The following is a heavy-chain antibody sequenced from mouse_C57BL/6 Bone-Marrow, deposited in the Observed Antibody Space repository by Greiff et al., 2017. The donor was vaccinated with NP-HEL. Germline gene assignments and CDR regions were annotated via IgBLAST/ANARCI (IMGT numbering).Heavy chain of an antibody. CDR1: GYTFTDYY. CDR3: ARGDGDWYFDV. V-gene: IGHV1-19*01. J-gene: IGHJ1*03. D-gene: IGHD2-3*01. Sequence: VESGASVKMPCKASGYTFTDYYMNWVKQSHGKSLEWIGVINPYNGGTSYNQKFKGKATWTVDKSSSTAYMELNSLTSEDSAVYYCARGDGDWYFDVWGTGTTVTVSS. CDR2: INPYNGGT.